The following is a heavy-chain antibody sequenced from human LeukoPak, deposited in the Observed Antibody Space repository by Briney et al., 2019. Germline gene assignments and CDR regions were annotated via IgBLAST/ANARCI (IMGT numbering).Heavy chain of an antibody. Sequence: GRSLRLSCAASGFTFSSYAMHWVRQAPGKGLEWVAVISYDGSNKYYAGSVKGRFTIPRDNSKNTLYLQMNSLRAEDTAVYYCARGRIGYCTNGVCYTAHAFDYWGQGTLVTVSS. CDR2: ISYDGSNK. CDR1: GFTFSSYA. CDR3: ARGRIGYCTNGVCYTAHAFDY. J-gene: IGHJ4*02. D-gene: IGHD2-8*01. V-gene: IGHV3-30-3*01.